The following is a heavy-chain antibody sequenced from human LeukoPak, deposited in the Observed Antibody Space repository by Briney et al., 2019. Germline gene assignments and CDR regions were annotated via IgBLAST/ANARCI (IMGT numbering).Heavy chain of an antibody. V-gene: IGHV3-33*01. CDR3: ARAPCGGDCYTPEYFQH. CDR2: IWYDGSNK. D-gene: IGHD2-21*02. Sequence: GGSLRLSCAASGFTFSSYGMHWVRQAPGKGLEWVAVIWYDGSNKYYADSVKGRFTISRDNSKNTLYLQMNSLRAEDTAVYYCARAPCGGDCYTPEYFQHWGQGTLVTVSS. CDR1: GFTFSSYG. J-gene: IGHJ1*01.